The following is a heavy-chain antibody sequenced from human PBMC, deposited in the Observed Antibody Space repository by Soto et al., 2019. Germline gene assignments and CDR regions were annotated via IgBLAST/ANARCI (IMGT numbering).Heavy chain of an antibody. CDR3: ALNAFDF. CDR2: INPSDGST. V-gene: IGHV1-46*01. J-gene: IGHJ3*01. CDR1: GYTFTSYY. Sequence: QVQLVQSGAEVKKPGASVKLSCKTSGYTFTSYYIHWVRQAPGQGLEWVAIINPSDGSTSTTQKFQGRVTVTRDMSTSTVYMDLSSLRSEDTAVYYCALNAFDFWGQGTMVTVSS.